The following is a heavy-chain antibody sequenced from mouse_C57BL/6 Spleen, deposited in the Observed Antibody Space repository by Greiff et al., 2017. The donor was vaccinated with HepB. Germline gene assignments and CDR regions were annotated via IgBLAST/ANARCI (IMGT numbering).Heavy chain of an antibody. J-gene: IGHJ2*01. V-gene: IGHV6-3*01. CDR2: IRLKSDNYAT. CDR3: SYYYGRY. D-gene: IGHD1-1*01. CDR1: GFTFSNYW. Sequence: EVKLQESGGGLVQPGGSMKLSCVASGFTFSNYWMNWVRQSPEKGLEWVAQIRLKSDNYATHYAGSVKGRFTIAKDYCKSRVYLQMHNLRAEDTEIYYCSYYYGRYWGQGTTLTVSS.